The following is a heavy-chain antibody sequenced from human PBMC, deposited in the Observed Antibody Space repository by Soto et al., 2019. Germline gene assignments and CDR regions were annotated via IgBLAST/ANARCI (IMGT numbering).Heavy chain of an antibody. D-gene: IGHD6-19*01. CDR2: VYYTGST. V-gene: IGHV4-59*01. Sequence: SETLSLTCSVSGGSISCSYWSWIRQSPGKGLEWLGYVYYTGSTNYSPSLRSRVSISVGTSKNEFSLRLSSVTAADTAVYFCARSVAVPGAHIDYWGQGTQVTAPQ. CDR1: GGSISCSY. CDR3: ARSVAVPGAHIDY. J-gene: IGHJ4*02.